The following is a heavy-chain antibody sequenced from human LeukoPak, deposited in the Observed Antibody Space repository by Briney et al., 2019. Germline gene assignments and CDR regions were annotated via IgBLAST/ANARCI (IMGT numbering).Heavy chain of an antibody. CDR3: AKYEGVHTALGKGAFDY. CDR2: ISYDGSNK. Sequence: PGGSLRLSCAASGFTFSSYAMHWVRQAPGKGLEWVAVISYDGSNKYYADSVKGRFTISRDNSKNTLYLQMNSLRAEDTAVYYCAKYEGVHTALGKGAFDYWGQGTLVTVSS. D-gene: IGHD5-18*01. CDR1: GFTFSSYA. J-gene: IGHJ4*02. V-gene: IGHV3-30-3*02.